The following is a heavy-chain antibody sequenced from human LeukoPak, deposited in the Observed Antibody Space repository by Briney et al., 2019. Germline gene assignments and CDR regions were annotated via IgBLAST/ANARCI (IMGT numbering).Heavy chain of an antibody. J-gene: IGHJ3*01. CDR3: TCDLDRSDGL. CDR2: ISSSSSYI. V-gene: IGHV3-21*01. D-gene: IGHD2-8*01. Sequence: GGSLRLSCAASGFTFKTYTMHWVRQAPGMGLEWVSSISSSSSYIFYADSVKGRFTISRDNAKNSLYLQMNSLRAEDTAVYYCTCDLDRSDGLWGQGTMVTVSS. CDR1: GFTFKTYT.